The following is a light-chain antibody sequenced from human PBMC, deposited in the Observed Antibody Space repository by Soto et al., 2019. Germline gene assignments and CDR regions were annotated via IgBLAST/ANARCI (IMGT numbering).Light chain of an antibody. Sequence: DIVMTQSPLSLPVTPGEPASISCRSSQSLLHSNGYNYLDWYLQKPGQSPQLLIYLGSNRASGVPDRFSGSGSGTDLTLKSSRVEAEDVGVYYCMEALQTPYTFGQGTKLEIK. CDR1: QSLLHSNGYNY. CDR2: LGS. V-gene: IGKV2-28*01. CDR3: MEALQTPYT. J-gene: IGKJ2*01.